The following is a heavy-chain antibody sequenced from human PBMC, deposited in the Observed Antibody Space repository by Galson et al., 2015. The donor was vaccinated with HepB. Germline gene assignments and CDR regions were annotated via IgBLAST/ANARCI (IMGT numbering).Heavy chain of an antibody. CDR1: GSILSNYN. V-gene: IGHV3-30*03. J-gene: IGHJ6*02. D-gene: IGHD1-14*01. CDR3: VRERGAARI. Sequence: SLRLSCAASGSILSNYNIDWVRQAPGKGLEWVSMISYDGANRYLRDSVKGRFTVSRGNSRNTLFLEMSSLRPDDTAVYYCVRERGAARIWGQGTSVTVSS. CDR2: ISYDGANR.